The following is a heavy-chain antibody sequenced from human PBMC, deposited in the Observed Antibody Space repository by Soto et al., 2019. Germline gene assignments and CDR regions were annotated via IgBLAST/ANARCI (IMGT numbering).Heavy chain of an antibody. Sequence: GGAPRLSCAASGFTPRSYSMKWVRQAPGKGLEWVSYISSSNSTSYYADSVKGRFTISRDNAKKSLYLQMNSLRDEDTAVYYCARDPYFDYWGLGTLVTVSS. J-gene: IGHJ4*02. V-gene: IGHV3-48*02. CDR3: ARDPYFDY. CDR1: GFTPRSYS. CDR2: ISSSNSTS.